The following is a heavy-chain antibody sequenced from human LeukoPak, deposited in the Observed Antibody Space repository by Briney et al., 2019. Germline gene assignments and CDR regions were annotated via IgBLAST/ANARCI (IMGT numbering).Heavy chain of an antibody. J-gene: IGHJ4*02. CDR1: GLTFSRHA. V-gene: IGHV3-23*01. CDR3: ATRPPDDTYYGVFDY. CDR2: ITSSGGST. Sequence: GGSLRLSCAASGLTFSRHAMTWVRQSPGKGLEWVSGITSSGGSTYYADSVKGRFTIPRDNSKNTVFLQMNSLRAEDTAVYYCATRPPDDTYYGVFDYWGQGTLVTVSS. D-gene: IGHD3-10*01.